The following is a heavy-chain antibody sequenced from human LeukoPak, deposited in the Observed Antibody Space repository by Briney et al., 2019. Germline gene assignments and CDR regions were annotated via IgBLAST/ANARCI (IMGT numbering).Heavy chain of an antibody. CDR1: GFIFSTYG. J-gene: IGHJ4*02. V-gene: IGHV3-30*18. CDR2: ISYDGSNK. D-gene: IGHD6-6*01. CDR3: AKEYSRSSFFDN. Sequence: GRSLRLSCAASGFIFSTYGMHWVRQAPGKGLQWVAVISYDGSNKYYADSVKGRFTISRDNSKNTLYLQMNSLGAEDTAVYYCAKEYSRSSFFDNWGQGILVTVSS.